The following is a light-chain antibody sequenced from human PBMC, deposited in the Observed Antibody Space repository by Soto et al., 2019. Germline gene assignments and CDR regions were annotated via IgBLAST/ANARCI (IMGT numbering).Light chain of an antibody. V-gene: IGKV2D-29*02. CDR2: EVS. J-gene: IGKJ4*01. CDR3: MQSIQLPHLT. Sequence: DIVLTQTPLSLSVTPGQPASISCKSSQTLLHSDGRTYLYWYLQKPGQSPQLLIYEVSNLFYGVPDRFSGSGSGTDFTLKITRVEAEDVGVYYCMQSIQLPHLTFGGGTKVDI. CDR1: QTLLHSDGRTY.